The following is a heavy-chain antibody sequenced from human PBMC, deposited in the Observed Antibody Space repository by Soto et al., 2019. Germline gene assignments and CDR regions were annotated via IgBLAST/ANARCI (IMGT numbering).Heavy chain of an antibody. CDR1: GFTFSSYA. Sequence: EVQLLESGGGLVQPGGSLRLSCAASGFTFSSYAMSWVRQAPGKGLEWVSAISGSGGSTYYADSVKGRFTISRDNSKNTLYLQMNSLRAEDTAVYYCAKDPELYSSGWSRHYFDYWGQGTLVTVSS. CDR3: AKDPELYSSGWSRHYFDY. D-gene: IGHD6-19*01. CDR2: ISGSGGST. V-gene: IGHV3-23*01. J-gene: IGHJ4*02.